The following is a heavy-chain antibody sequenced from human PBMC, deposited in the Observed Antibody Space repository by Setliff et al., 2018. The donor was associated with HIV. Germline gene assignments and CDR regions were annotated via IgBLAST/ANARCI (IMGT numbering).Heavy chain of an antibody. CDR3: ARTLYSSSWYVAGYYYMDV. V-gene: IGHV4-61*10. CDR2: IYSTGST. J-gene: IGHJ6*03. D-gene: IGHD6-13*01. CDR1: GDSISSGNYY. Sequence: PSETLSLTCTFSGDSISSGNYYWSWIRQPAGKGLEWIGRIYSTGSTNYNPSLKSRVTISSDTSKKQFPLRLSSVTAADTAVYFCARTLYSSSWYVAGYYYMDVWGKGTTVTVSS.